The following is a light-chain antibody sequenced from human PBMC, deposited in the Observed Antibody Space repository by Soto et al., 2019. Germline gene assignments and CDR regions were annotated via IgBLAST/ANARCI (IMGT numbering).Light chain of an antibody. J-gene: IGKJ5*01. CDR3: QQYGSSPRIT. CDR2: DVS. CDR1: ESVTNY. Sequence: EIVLTQSPATLSLSPGETGTLSCSVSESVTNYLAWYKQKTGQAPRLLVYDVSNRATGIPARFSGSGSGTEFTLTISRLEHEDFAVYYCQQYGSSPRITFGQGTRLEIK. V-gene: IGKV3-20*01.